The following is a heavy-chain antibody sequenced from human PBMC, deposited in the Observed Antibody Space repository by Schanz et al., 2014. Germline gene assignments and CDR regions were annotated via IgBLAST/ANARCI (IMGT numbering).Heavy chain of an antibody. V-gene: IGHV1-24*01. J-gene: IGHJ2*01. D-gene: IGHD1-1*01. CDR3: ARDVGRPGHFWYFDL. Sequence: QVRLVQSGAEVKKPGASVKVSCKASGYTFIDYSLNWVRQAPGKGLEWMGGLDLEDGEIVYAEQLKGRVTMTEDTSTDTAYMELSSLTSDDTAVYFCARDVGRPGHFWYFDLWGRGTLVTVSS. CDR1: GYTFIDYS. CDR2: LDLEDGEI.